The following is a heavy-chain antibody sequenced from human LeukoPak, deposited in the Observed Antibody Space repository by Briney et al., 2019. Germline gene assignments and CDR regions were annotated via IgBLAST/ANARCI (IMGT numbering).Heavy chain of an antibody. CDR3: ARHYGP. V-gene: IGHV4-39*01. J-gene: IGHJ5*02. Sequence: SETLSLTCTVSGGSVTSSSFYWGWIRQPPGRGLEWIGTMYYSGSTYYSPSLKSRVTLFTDSSKNHFSLKLNSVTAADTAVYYCARHYGPWGQGTLVTVSS. CDR1: GGSVTSSSFY. CDR2: MYYSGST. D-gene: IGHD3-10*01.